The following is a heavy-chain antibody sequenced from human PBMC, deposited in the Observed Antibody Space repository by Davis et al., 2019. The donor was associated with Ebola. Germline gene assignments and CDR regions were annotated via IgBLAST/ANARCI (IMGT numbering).Heavy chain of an antibody. V-gene: IGHV3-74*01. CDR2: ISPDGSST. Sequence: HTGGSLRLSCAASGFTLSSYWMHWVRQAPGKGLMWVSRISPDGSSTSYADSVKGRFTISRDNAKNSLYLQMNSLKTEDTAMYFCTRRLKDDSSGYYDYWGQGALVTVSS. CDR1: GFTLSSYW. J-gene: IGHJ4*02. D-gene: IGHD3-22*01. CDR3: TRRLKDDSSGYYDY.